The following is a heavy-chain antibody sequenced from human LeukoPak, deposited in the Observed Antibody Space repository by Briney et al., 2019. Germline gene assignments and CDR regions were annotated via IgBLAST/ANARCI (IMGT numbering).Heavy chain of an antibody. Sequence: ALVKVSCKVSGYNLTEVSMQWVRQAPGKGLEWMGGFDPEDGETIYAQKFQGRVTMTEDTSTDTAYMELSSLRSEDTAVYYCATFDFWSGYYQFDYWGQGTLVTVSS. J-gene: IGHJ4*02. CDR1: GYNLTEVS. CDR3: ATFDFWSGYYQFDY. D-gene: IGHD3-3*01. V-gene: IGHV1-24*01. CDR2: FDPEDGET.